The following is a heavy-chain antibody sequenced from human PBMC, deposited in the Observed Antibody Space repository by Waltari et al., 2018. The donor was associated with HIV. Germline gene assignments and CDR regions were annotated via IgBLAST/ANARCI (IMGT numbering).Heavy chain of an antibody. Sequence: EVQLVESGGGSVQPGGSLRLSCVASGFTVSSYWRLWVRQVPGKGLVWVSRINSDGSSTTYGDSVKGRFTISRDNAKNTLYLQMNSLRAEDTAMYYCTRGNGHAFDLWGQGTMVTVSS. CDR3: TRGNGHAFDL. J-gene: IGHJ3*01. V-gene: IGHV3-74*01. CDR2: INSDGSST. CDR1: GFTVSSYW. D-gene: IGHD2-8*01.